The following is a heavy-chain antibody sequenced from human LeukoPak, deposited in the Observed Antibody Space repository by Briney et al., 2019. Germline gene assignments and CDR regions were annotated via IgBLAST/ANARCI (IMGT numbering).Heavy chain of an antibody. J-gene: IGHJ4*02. D-gene: IGHD3-3*01. V-gene: IGHV3-9*01. CDR1: GFTFDDYA. CDR3: AREQGGYDLDY. CDR2: ISWNSGSI. Sequence: PGRSLRLSCAASGFTFDDYAMHWVRQAPGKGLEWVSGISWNSGSIGYADSVKGRFTISRDNAKNSLYLQMNSLRAEDTAVYYCAREQGGYDLDYWGQGTLVTVSS.